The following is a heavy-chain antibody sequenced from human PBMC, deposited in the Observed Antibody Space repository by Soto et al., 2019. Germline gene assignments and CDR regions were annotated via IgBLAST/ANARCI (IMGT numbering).Heavy chain of an antibody. CDR3: ARVDSSGSYFDY. V-gene: IGHV4-59*01. J-gene: IGHJ4*02. D-gene: IGHD3-22*01. Sequence: QVQLQESGPGLVKPSETLSLTCTVSGGSISSYYWSWIRQPPGKGLEWIAYIYYTGSTNYNPSLKSRXTLQAXXSKNQFSLKLGSVTAADTAMYSCARVDSSGSYFDYWGQGTLVTVSS. CDR2: IYYTGST. CDR1: GGSISSYY.